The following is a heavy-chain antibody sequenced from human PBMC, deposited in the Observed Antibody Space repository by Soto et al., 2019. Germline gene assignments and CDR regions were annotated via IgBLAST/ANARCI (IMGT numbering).Heavy chain of an antibody. CDR1: GFTVSSSH. V-gene: IGHV3-53*01. CDR3: AKNLDLSSSCDMDV. Sequence: GGSLRLSCTTSGFTVSSSHMTWVRQAPGKGLEWVSVIYSGGSSYYAVSVQGRFTISRDNSKNTVYLQMNSLRGEDTAMYYCAKNLDLSSSCDMDVWGQGTTVTVSS. CDR2: IYSGGSS. J-gene: IGHJ6*02. D-gene: IGHD6-13*01.